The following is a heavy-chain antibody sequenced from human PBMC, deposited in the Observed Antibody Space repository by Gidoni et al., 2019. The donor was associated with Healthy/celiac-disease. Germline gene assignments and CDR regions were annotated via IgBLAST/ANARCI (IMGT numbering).Heavy chain of an antibody. CDR1: GFTFSSYA. V-gene: IGHV3-64D*08. CDR2: ISSNGGST. J-gene: IGHJ4*02. Sequence: EVQLVESGGGLVQPGGSLSLACSASGFTFSSYAMHWVRQAPGKGLEYVSAISSNGGSTYYADSVKGRFTISRDNSKNTLYLQMSSLRAEDTAVYYCVKSATGWPDGTSFLRYFDWSSPVDYWGQGTLVTVSS. CDR3: VKSATGWPDGTSFLRYFDWSSPVDY. D-gene: IGHD3-9*01.